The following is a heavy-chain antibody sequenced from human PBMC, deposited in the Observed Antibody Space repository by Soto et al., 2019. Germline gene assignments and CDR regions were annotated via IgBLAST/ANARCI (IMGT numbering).Heavy chain of an antibody. CDR2: TYYRSKWCN. J-gene: IGHJ5*02. CDR3: AGDPANWFDP. CDR1: GDSVSSNSAA. D-gene: IGHD3-16*01. V-gene: IGHV6-1*01. Sequence: SQTLSPTCAISGDSVSSNSAALNLIRQSPSRGLEWLGRTYYRSKWCNGYAVSVKSRITINPDTSKNQFSLQLNSVTPEDTAVYYCAGDPANWFDPWGQGTLVTVSS.